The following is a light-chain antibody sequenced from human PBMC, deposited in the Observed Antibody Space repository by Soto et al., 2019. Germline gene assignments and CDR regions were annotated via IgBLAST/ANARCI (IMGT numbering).Light chain of an antibody. V-gene: IGLV1-51*01. CDR3: GTWDSSLSAYV. J-gene: IGLJ1*01. CDR2: DNN. Sequence: QSLLPHPPSVSSAPGHKVTIPCSGSSSNIGNNYVSWYQQLPGTAPKLLIYDNNKRPSGIPDRFSGSKSGTSATLGITGLQTGEEADYYCGTWDSSLSAYVFGTGTKV. CDR1: SSNIGNNY.